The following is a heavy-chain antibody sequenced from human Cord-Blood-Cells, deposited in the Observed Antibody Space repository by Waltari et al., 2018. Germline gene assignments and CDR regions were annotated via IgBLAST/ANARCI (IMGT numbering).Heavy chain of an antibody. Sequence: EVQLVESGGCLVQPGGCLRFPCAASGFTFSSYETNWVRQAPGKGLEWVSYISSSGSTIYYADSVKGRFTISRDNAKNSLYLQMNSLRAEDTAVYYCAREGRVGATFDYWGQGTLVTVSS. CDR2: ISSSGSTI. CDR3: AREGRVGATFDY. V-gene: IGHV3-48*03. J-gene: IGHJ4*02. CDR1: GFTFSSYE. D-gene: IGHD1-26*01.